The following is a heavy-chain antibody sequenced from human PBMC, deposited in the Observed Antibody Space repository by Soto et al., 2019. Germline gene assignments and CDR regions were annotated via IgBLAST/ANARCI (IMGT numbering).Heavy chain of an antibody. V-gene: IGHV4-59*01. CDR3: ARMNYYDTSGYPFDY. J-gene: IGHJ4*02. CDR1: GGSISSYY. Sequence: PSETLSLSCTVSGGSISSYYWSWIRQPPGKGLEWIGYIYFRGTTNYNPSLKSRVTMSADTSKNQFSLKLNSVTAADTAVYYCARMNYYDTSGYPFDYWGQGMVVTVSS. D-gene: IGHD3-22*01. CDR2: IYFRGTT.